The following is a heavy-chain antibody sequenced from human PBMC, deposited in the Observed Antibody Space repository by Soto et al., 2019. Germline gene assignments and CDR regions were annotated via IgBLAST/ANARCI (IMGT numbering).Heavy chain of an antibody. CDR2: ITDNGGST. CDR1: GFTFSRYG. V-gene: IGHV3-23*01. Sequence: GGSLRLSCAASGFTFSRYGMSWFRQAPVKGLEWVSLITDNGGSTYYADSVKGRFTISRDNTKNTLFLQMNSLRAEDTAVYYCAKERATTTAFDYWGQGALVTVSS. D-gene: IGHD4-17*01. J-gene: IGHJ4*02. CDR3: AKERATTTAFDY.